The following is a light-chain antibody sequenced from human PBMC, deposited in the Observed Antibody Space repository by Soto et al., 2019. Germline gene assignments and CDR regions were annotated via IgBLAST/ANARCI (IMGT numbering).Light chain of an antibody. Sequence: DIKMTQSPSSLSASIGARVTITFRASQSITNYLNWYQQTPGKAPKLLIYAASSSQDGVPARFSGSGSGTDFTITIRSLQPEDFATYYCQQSDSSPTFGQGTKVDIK. V-gene: IGKV1-39*01. CDR3: QQSDSSPT. CDR1: QSITNY. J-gene: IGKJ2*01. CDR2: AAS.